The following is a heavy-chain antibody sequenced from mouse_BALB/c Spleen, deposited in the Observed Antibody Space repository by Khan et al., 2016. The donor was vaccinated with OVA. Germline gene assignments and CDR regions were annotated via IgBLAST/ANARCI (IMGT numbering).Heavy chain of an antibody. J-gene: IGHJ3*01. CDR3: ARAGLVKGLLAY. D-gene: IGHD2-1*01. CDR2: INPYYDST. Sequence: EVQLQQSGPELVKPGASVKISCKASGYSFTDYMMFWVKQSHGKSLEWIGNINPYYDSTQYNLKFKDKATLTVDKSSSTAFIHLNSLTSEDSAVYYCARAGLVKGLLAYWGQGTLVTVSA. CDR1: GYSFTDYM. V-gene: IGHV1S135*01.